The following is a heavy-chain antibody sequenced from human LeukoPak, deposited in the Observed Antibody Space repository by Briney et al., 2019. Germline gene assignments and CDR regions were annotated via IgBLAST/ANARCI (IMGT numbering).Heavy chain of an antibody. D-gene: IGHD1-26*01. Sequence: GGTLRLSCAASGFTFSEYGMSWVRQAPGKGLEWVSPLSGGAATTYCGDSVKGRFTISRDHSKNALYLQINTLGADDTAVYFCATDRLGAMLYFDCWGQGTLVTVSS. CDR1: GFTFSEYG. V-gene: IGHV3-23*01. CDR3: ATDRLGAMLYFDC. CDR2: LSGGAATT. J-gene: IGHJ4*02.